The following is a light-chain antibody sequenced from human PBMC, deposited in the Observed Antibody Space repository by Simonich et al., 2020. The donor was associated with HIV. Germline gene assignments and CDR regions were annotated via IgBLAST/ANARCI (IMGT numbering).Light chain of an antibody. CDR1: QSISSW. Sequence: DIQMTQSPSTLSASVGDRVTLTCRASQSISSWLAWYQQKPGKAPKLLLYAASRLESGVPSRFSGSGSGTDYTLTISSLQPEDFATYYCQQYYSTPPTFGQGTKVEIK. V-gene: IGKV1-NL1*01. J-gene: IGKJ1*01. CDR3: QQYYSTPPT. CDR2: AAS.